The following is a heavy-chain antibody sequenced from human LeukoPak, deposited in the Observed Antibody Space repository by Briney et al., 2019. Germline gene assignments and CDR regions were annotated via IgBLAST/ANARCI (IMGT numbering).Heavy chain of an antibody. V-gene: IGHV1-2*02. D-gene: IGHD3-3*01. CDR1: GYTFTGYY. CDR3: GREFRIFGVVEDYYYMDV. J-gene: IGHJ6*03. CDR2: INPNSGGT. Sequence: GASVKVSCKASGYTFTGYYMHWVRQAPGQELEWMGWINPNSGGTNYAQKFQGRVTMTRDTSISTAYMELSRLRSDDTAVYYCGREFRIFGVVEDYYYMDVWGKGTTVTVSS.